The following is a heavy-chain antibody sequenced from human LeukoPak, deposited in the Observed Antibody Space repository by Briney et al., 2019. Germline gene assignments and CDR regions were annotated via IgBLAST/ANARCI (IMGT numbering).Heavy chain of an antibody. J-gene: IGHJ4*02. D-gene: IGHD5-24*01. CDR3: AKDEGDEFHDLDY. V-gene: IGHV3-48*01. Sequence: PGGSLRLSCAASGFTFSSYSMNWVRQAPGKGLEWVSYISSSSSTIYYADSVKGRFTISRDNAKNSLYLHINSLRSEDTAVYYCAKDEGDEFHDLDYWGQGTLVTVSS. CDR2: ISSSSSTI. CDR1: GFTFSSYS.